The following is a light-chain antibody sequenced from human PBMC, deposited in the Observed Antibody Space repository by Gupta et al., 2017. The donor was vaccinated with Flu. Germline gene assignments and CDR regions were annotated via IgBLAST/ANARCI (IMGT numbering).Light chain of an antibody. CDR1: TGAVTGGHY. Sequence: VTITCGTSTGAVTGGHYPYWFQQKAAQAPRILIYENSNKHSWTPARFSGSNFGATAAVNTTGAQPEDEADYYWLPNYSSTSPGVFGGGTKLTVL. J-gene: IGLJ3*02. CDR3: LPNYSSTSPGV. CDR2: ENS. V-gene: IGLV7-46*01.